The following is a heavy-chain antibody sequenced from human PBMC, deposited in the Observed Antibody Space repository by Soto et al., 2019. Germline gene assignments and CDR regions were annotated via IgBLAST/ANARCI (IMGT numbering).Heavy chain of an antibody. Sequence: EVQLVESGGGLVQPGGSLRLSCAASGFTFSSYSMNWVRQAPGKGLEWVSYISSSSSTIYYADSVKGRFTISRDNAKNSLYLQMNSLRDEDTAVYYCAMPYSRADYYYYGMDVWGQGTTVTVSS. CDR1: GFTFSSYS. V-gene: IGHV3-48*02. CDR2: ISSSSSTI. D-gene: IGHD6-13*01. J-gene: IGHJ6*02. CDR3: AMPYSRADYYYYGMDV.